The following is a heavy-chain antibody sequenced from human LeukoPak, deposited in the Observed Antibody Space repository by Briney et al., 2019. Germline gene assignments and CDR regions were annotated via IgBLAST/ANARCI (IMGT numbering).Heavy chain of an antibody. CDR1: GYTFTSYY. V-gene: IGHV1-46*01. D-gene: IGHD2-15*01. CDR3: AIPQEDCSGGSCYQDYFDY. CDR2: INPSGGST. J-gene: IGHJ4*02. Sequence: ASVKVSCKASGYTFTSYYMHWVRQAPGQGLEWMGIINPSGGSTSYAQKFQGRVTMTRDTSTSTVYMELSSLRSEDTAVYYCAIPQEDCSGGSCYQDYFDYWGQGTLVTVSS.